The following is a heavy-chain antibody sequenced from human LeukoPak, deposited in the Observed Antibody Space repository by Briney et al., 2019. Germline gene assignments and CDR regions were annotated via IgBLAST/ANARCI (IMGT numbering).Heavy chain of an antibody. CDR2: IYYSGST. CDR3: ATLRYCSGTSCFPKYFQH. J-gene: IGHJ1*01. V-gene: IGHV4-59*08. CDR1: GASINSYY. Sequence: PSEILSLTCTVSGASINSYYWSWIRQPPGKGLEWIGYIYYSGSTTYSPSLKSRVTMSVDTSKNQFSLKLSSVTAADTAVYYCATLRYCSGTSCFPKYFQHWGQGTLVTVSS. D-gene: IGHD2-15*01.